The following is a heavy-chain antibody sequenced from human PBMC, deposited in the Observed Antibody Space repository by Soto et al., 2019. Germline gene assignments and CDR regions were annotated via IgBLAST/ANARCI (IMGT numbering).Heavy chain of an antibody. V-gene: IGHV3-64D*06. D-gene: IGHD3-9*01. Sequence: GGSLRLSCSASGFTFSSYAMHWVRQAPGKGLEYVSAISSSGGSTYYPDSVNGRFTISRDNSKNTLYLQMSSLRAEDTAVYYCVKDRNSFFDWFLDYWGQGTLVTVSS. CDR1: GFTFSSYA. CDR2: ISSSGGST. J-gene: IGHJ4*02. CDR3: VKDRNSFFDWFLDY.